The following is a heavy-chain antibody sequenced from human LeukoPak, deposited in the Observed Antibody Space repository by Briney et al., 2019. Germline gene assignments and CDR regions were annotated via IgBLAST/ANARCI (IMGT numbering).Heavy chain of an antibody. CDR2: IKEDGGQK. V-gene: IGHV3-7*03. CDR3: ARSGDKNVM. CDR1: GFTFSEYW. Sequence: GGSLSLSCVVSGFTFSEYWITWVRQAPGKGLEWVANIKEDGGQKHYVDSVKGRFTIFRDNAKNTLYLQMDSLRAEDTAVYYCARSGDKNVMGGQGTLVTVSS. J-gene: IGHJ4*02. D-gene: IGHD3-10*01.